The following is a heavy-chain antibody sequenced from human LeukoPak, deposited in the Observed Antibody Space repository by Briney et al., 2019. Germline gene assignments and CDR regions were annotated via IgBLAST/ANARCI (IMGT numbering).Heavy chain of an antibody. CDR2: ISSSSSYI. V-gene: IGHV3-21*04. J-gene: IGHJ4*02. Sequence: MSGGSLRLSCAASGFTFSSYSMNWVRQAPGKGLEWVSSISSSSSYIYYADSVKGRFTISRDNSKNTLHLQMNTLRAEDTAVYYCASRIATAGSVDYWGQGTLVTVSS. CDR1: GFTFSSYS. CDR3: ASRIATAGSVDY. D-gene: IGHD6-13*01.